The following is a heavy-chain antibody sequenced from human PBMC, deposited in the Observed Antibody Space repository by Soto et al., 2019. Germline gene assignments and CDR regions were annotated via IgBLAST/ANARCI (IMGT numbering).Heavy chain of an antibody. D-gene: IGHD3-3*01. CDR3: ARVFGSPLSLYGMDV. V-gene: IGHV4-34*01. CDR2: INHSGST. Sequence: AVYGGSFSGYYWSWIRQPPGKGLEWIGDINHSGSTNYNPSLKSRVTISVDTSKNQFSLKLSSVTAADTAVYYCARVFGSPLSLYGMDVWGQGTTVTVSS. J-gene: IGHJ6*02. CDR1: GGSFSGYY.